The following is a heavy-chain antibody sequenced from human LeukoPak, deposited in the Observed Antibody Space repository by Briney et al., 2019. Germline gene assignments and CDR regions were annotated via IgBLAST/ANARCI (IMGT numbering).Heavy chain of an antibody. CDR2: ISAYNGNT. CDR1: GYTFTSYG. V-gene: IGHV1-18*01. D-gene: IGHD6-13*01. J-gene: IGHJ4*02. Sequence: ASVKVSCKASGYTFTSYGISWVRQAPGQGLEWMGWISAYNGNTNYAQKLQGRVTMTTDTSTSTAYRELRRLRSDDTAVYYCARDSVRVYSSSWYGFDYWGQGTLVTVSS. CDR3: ARDSVRVYSSSWYGFDY.